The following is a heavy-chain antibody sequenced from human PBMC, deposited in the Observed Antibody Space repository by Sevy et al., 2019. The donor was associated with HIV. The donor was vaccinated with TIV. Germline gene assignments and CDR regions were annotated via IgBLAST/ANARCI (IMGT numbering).Heavy chain of an antibody. CDR1: GFTFSSYA. CDR3: ARGAPHKNYYGSSGYSGKGNFDY. D-gene: IGHD3-22*01. V-gene: IGHV3-30-3*01. CDR2: ISYDGSNK. Sequence: GGSLRLSCAASGFTFSSYAMHWVRQAPGKGLEWVAVISYDGSNKYYADSVKGRFTISRDNSKNTLYLQMNSLRAEDTAGYYCARGAPHKNYYGSSGYSGKGNFDYWGQGTLVTVSS. J-gene: IGHJ4*02.